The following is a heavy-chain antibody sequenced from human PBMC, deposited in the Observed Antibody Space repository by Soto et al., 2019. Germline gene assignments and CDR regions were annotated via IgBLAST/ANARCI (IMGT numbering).Heavy chain of an antibody. CDR3: AKEYSTSFDY. Sequence: GGSLRLSCAASGFSFSNYAMNWVRQAPGKGLEWVSAISAGGSNTNYAGSVKGRFTISSDNSKNTLYLQMSGLRADDTAVYYCAKEYSTSFDYWGQGTPVTVSS. J-gene: IGHJ4*02. V-gene: IGHV3-23*01. CDR1: GFSFSNYA. CDR2: ISAGGSNT. D-gene: IGHD6-6*01.